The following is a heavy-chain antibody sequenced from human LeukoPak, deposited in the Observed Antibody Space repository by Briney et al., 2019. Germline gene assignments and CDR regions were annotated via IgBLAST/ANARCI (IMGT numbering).Heavy chain of an antibody. CDR3: ASFDYGADRGFDY. CDR2: IYYSGST. V-gene: IGHV4-39*01. D-gene: IGHD4-17*01. CDR1: GGSISSSSYY. Sequence: SETLSLTCTVSGGSISSSSYYWGWIRQPPGKGLEWIGSIYYSGSTYYNPSLKSRVTISVDTSKNQFSLKLSSVTAADTAVYYCASFDYGADRGFDYWGQGTLVTVSP. J-gene: IGHJ4*02.